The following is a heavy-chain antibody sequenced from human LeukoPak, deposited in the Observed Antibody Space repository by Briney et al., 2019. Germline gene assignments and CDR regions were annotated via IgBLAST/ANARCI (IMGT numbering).Heavy chain of an antibody. CDR2: INSDGSTT. J-gene: IGHJ4*02. CDR3: VRVDGGY. V-gene: IGHV3-74*01. CDR1: GFTFSSYG. D-gene: IGHD3-16*01. Sequence: GGSLRLSCAASGFTFSSYGMHWVRQGPGKGLVWVSRINSDGSTTNYADSVKGRFTISRDNAKNTLYLQMNSLRAEDKAVYYCVRVDGGYWGQGTLVTVSS.